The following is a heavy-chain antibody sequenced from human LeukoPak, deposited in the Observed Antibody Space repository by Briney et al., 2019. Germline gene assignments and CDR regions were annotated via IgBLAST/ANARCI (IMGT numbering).Heavy chain of an antibody. Sequence: SQTLSLTCAISGDSVSSNSVTWNWIRQSPSRGLEWLGRTYYRSTWYNDYAVSVRGRITVNPDTSKNQFSLHLNSVTPVDTAVYYCARRLTQYDCFDPWGQGILVTVSS. D-gene: IGHD2-2*01. CDR2: TYYRSTWYN. V-gene: IGHV6-1*01. CDR3: ARRLTQYDCFDP. J-gene: IGHJ5*02. CDR1: GDSVSSNSVT.